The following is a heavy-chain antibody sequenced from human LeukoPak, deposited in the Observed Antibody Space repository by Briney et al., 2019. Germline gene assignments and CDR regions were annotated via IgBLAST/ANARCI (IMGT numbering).Heavy chain of an antibody. D-gene: IGHD6-13*01. J-gene: IGHJ4*02. Sequence: GRSLRLFCAASGFTFSSYGMHWVRQAPGKGLEWAAVISYDGSNKYYADSVKGRFTISRDNSKNTLYLQMNSLRAEDTAVYYCAKVGPHSSSWYGLDYWGQGTLVTDSS. CDR2: ISYDGSNK. CDR3: AKVGPHSSSWYGLDY. CDR1: GFTFSSYG. V-gene: IGHV3-30*18.